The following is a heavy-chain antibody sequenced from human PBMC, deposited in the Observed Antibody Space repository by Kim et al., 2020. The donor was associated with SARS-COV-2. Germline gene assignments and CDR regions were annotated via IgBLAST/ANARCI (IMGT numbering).Heavy chain of an antibody. CDR1: GGSVRNFY. Sequence: SETLSLTCTVSGGSVRNFYWSWIRQSPGKGLEWIGYISYSGSPNYIPSLKSRVPISVDTSKNQFSLRLISVTAADTAVYYCARTAGTNYYYYGMDVWGPGTTVTVTS. J-gene: IGHJ6*02. CDR2: ISYSGSP. V-gene: IGHV4-59*02. CDR3: ARTAGTNYYYYGMDV. D-gene: IGHD6-19*01.